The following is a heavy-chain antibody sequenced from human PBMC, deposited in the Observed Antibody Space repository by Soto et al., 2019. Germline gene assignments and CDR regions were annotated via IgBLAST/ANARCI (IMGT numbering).Heavy chain of an antibody. D-gene: IGHD2-21*02. CDR3: ARDPGEVSAI. V-gene: IGHV3-21*01. J-gene: IGHJ4*02. CDR1: GFPFRSSS. Sequence: EVQLVESGGDLVKPGGSPRLSCTASGFPFRSSSMNWVRQAPGKGLQWVSSISSSSSYIFYADSVKGRFTISRDNAKNSLYLQMNSLRVEDTAVYYCARDPGEVSAIWGQGTLVTVSS. CDR2: ISSSSSYI.